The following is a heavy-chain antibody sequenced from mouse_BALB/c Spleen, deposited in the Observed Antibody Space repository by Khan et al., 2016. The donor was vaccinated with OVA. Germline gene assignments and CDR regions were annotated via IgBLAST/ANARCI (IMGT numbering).Heavy chain of an antibody. V-gene: IGHV3-2*02. J-gene: IGHJ4*01. CDR1: GYSITSDYA. D-gene: IGHD1-1*01. Sequence: EVQLQESGPGLVKPSQSLSLTCTVTGYSITSDYAWNWIRQFPGNKLEWMGYISYSGSTSYNPSLKSRISIPRDTSKNPFFLQLNSVPTEDTATYYCARGNYYGYAMDYWGQGTSVTVSS. CDR2: ISYSGST. CDR3: ARGNYYGYAMDY.